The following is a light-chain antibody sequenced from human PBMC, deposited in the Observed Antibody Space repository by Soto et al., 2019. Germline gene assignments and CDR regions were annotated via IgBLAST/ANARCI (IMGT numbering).Light chain of an antibody. CDR1: QSVSSY. CDR3: HQRNSFPTA. Sequence: DIMSAQRRVALERCSGGRATHSYRASQSVSSYLAWYQQKPGQAPRLLIYDASNRATGIPARFSGSGSGTDCTRTISSLQREDFTTSYRHQRNSFPTAFRQGTRLEIK. V-gene: IGKV3-11*01. CDR2: DAS. J-gene: IGKJ5*01.